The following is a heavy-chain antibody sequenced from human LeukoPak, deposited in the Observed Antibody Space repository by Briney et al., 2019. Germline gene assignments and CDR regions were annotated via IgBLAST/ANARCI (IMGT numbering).Heavy chain of an antibody. CDR2: INPNSGGT. J-gene: IGHJ4*02. V-gene: IGHV1-2*02. CDR3: ARRERSRIAAAGASFDY. D-gene: IGHD6-13*01. CDR1: GYTFTGYY. Sequence: ASVKVSCKASGYTFTGYYMHWVRQAPGQGLEWMGWINPNSGGTNYAQKFQGRVTMTRDTSISTAYLQWSSLKASDTAMYYCARRERSRIAAAGASFDYWGQGTLVTVSS.